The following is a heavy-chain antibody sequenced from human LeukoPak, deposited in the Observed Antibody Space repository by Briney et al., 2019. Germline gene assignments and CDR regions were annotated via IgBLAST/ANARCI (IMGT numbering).Heavy chain of an antibody. J-gene: IGHJ6*03. CDR2: IRYDESNK. Sequence: GGSLRLSCAASGFSFSSHGMHWVRQAPGKGLEWVAFIRYDESNKYYADSVKGRLTISRDNPKNTLFLQMNSLRAEDTAVYYCARRSIAARPLYYYYYMDVWGKGTTVSVSS. CDR3: ARRSIAARPLYYYYYMDV. V-gene: IGHV3-30*02. D-gene: IGHD6-6*01. CDR1: GFSFSSHG.